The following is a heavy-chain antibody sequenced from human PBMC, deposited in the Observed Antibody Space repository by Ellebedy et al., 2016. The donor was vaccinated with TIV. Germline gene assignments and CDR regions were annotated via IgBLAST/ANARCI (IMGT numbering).Heavy chain of an antibody. CDR3: ARDGIVGGTTEYYFDY. Sequence: GESLKISCAVSGFAFSTYSMHWVRQAPGKGLEWVAIISYDGITQSYADSVKGRFTISRDNAKNTLYLQMNSLRAEDTAVYYCARDGIVGGTTEYYFDYWGQGTLVTVSS. D-gene: IGHD1-26*01. CDR1: GFAFSTYS. CDR2: ISYDGITQ. J-gene: IGHJ4*02. V-gene: IGHV3-30-3*01.